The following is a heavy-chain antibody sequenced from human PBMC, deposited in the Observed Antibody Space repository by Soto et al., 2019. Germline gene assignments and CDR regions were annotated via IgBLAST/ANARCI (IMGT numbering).Heavy chain of an antibody. J-gene: IGHJ5*02. V-gene: IGHV3-15*01. D-gene: IGHD4-17*01. CDR2: IKSKTDGGTT. CDR1: RVTVCISG. CDR3: TTEDYGDTAA. Sequence: GGSLRLCCAASRVTVCISGVSWVRQAPGKGLEWVGRIKSKTDGGTTDYAAPVKGRFTISRDDSKNTLYLQMNSLKTEDTAVYYCTTEDYGDTAAWGQATLVTVSS.